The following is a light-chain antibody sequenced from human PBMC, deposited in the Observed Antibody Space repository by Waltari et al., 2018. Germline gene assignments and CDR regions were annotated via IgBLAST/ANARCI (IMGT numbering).Light chain of an antibody. CDR1: QSISSW. CDR2: KAA. V-gene: IGKV1-5*03. J-gene: IGKJ1*01. CDR3: LQYSNYSWT. Sequence: DVQLTQSPSTLSASVGDRVTITCRASQSISSWLAWYQKKPGQAPQVLIYKAATLQSGVPSRFSGSGSGTEFTLTIDSLQPDDVATYYCLQYSNYSWTFGQGTKVEIE.